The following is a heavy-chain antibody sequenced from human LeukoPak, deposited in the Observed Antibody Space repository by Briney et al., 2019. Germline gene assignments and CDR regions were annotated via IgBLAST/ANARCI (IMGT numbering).Heavy chain of an antibody. CDR2: IYSGGST. Sequence: GGSLRLSCAASGFTVSSSYMSWVRQAPGKGLEWVSVIYSGGSTYYADSVKGRFAISRDNSQNTLYLQMNSLRAEDTAVYYCARGSHYDSSGFTLFGLWGRGTLVTVSS. CDR3: ARGSHYDSSGFTLFGL. V-gene: IGHV3-66*01. D-gene: IGHD3-22*01. J-gene: IGHJ2*01. CDR1: GFTVSSSY.